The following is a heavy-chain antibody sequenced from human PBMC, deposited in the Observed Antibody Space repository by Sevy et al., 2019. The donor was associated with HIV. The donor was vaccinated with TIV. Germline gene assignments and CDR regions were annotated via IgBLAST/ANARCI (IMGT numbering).Heavy chain of an antibody. D-gene: IGHD3-10*01. CDR3: ARDGLVVGGGSNWFDP. V-gene: IGHV4-4*07. J-gene: IGHJ5*02. Sequence: SETLSLTCTVSSASFSAYYWSWIRQPAGKGLEWIGRDSTSGSTNYNPSLKSRVTMSLDTSKNHFSLKLSSVTAADTAIYYCARDGLVVGGGSNWFDPWGQGALVTVSS. CDR1: SASFSAYY. CDR2: DSTSGST.